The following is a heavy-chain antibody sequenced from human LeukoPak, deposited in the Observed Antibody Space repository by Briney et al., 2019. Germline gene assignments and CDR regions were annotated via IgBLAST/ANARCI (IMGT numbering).Heavy chain of an antibody. D-gene: IGHD1-26*01. CDR2: IYSGGNT. V-gene: IGHV3-53*05. CDR1: EFSVSSNY. J-gene: IGHJ3*02. Sequence: GGSLRLSCAASEFSVSSNYMSWVRQAPGKGLEWVSVIYSGGNTYYADSVKGRFTISRDNSKNTLYLQMDSLRAEDTAVYYCEAWVGATGLDIWGQGTMVTVSS. CDR3: EAWVGATGLDI.